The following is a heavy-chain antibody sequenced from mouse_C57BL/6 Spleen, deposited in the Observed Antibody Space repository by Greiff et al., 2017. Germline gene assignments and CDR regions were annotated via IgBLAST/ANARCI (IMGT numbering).Heavy chain of an antibody. V-gene: IGHV2-2*01. Sequence: QVQLQQSGPGLVQPSQSLSITCTVSGFSLTSYGVHWVRQSPGKGLEWLGVIWSGGSTDYNAAFISRLSISKDNSKSQVFFKMNSLQADDTAIYYCARNHYDYDGAWFAYWGQGTLVTVSA. CDR2: IWSGGST. CDR1: GFSLTSYG. D-gene: IGHD2-4*01. J-gene: IGHJ3*01. CDR3: ARNHYDYDGAWFAY.